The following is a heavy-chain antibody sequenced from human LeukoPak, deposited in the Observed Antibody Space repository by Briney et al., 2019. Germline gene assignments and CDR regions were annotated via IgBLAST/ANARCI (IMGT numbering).Heavy chain of an antibody. Sequence: SETLSLTCTVSGGSVSSGSYYWSWIRQPPGKGLEWIGYIYYSGSTNYNPSLKSRVTISVDTSKNQFSLKLSSVTAADTAVYYCARIHRYCSGGACYVLDNWGQGTLVAVSS. D-gene: IGHD2-15*01. CDR1: GGSVSSGSYY. CDR2: IYYSGST. J-gene: IGHJ4*02. V-gene: IGHV4-61*01. CDR3: ARIHRYCSGGACYVLDN.